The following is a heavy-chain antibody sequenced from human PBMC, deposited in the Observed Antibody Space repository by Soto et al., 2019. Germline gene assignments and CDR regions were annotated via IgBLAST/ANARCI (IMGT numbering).Heavy chain of an antibody. CDR3: ARVFHRLGGMDV. J-gene: IGHJ6*02. Sequence: SVKVSWKSSVYTLTRYYMHLVRQAPGQGLEWMGWINPNSGGTNYSQKFQGRVTMTRDTYISTAYMELSRLRSDDTAVYYCARVFHRLGGMDVWGQGTTVTASS. D-gene: IGHD3-3*01. CDR2: INPNSGGT. CDR1: VYTLTRYY. V-gene: IGHV1-2*02.